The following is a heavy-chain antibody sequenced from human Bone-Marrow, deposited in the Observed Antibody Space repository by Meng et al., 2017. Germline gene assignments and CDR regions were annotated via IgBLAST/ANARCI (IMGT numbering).Heavy chain of an antibody. D-gene: IGHD3-3*02. CDR2: IKQDGSEK. CDR1: GFTFSSYS. CDR3: AKISYYFHY. Sequence: GGSLRLSCAASGFTFSSYSMNWVRQAPGKGLEWVATIKQDGSEKSYVDSVKGRFTISRDNAKNSLYLQMNSLRAEDTAVYYCAKISYYFHYWGQGTLVTVSS. V-gene: IGHV3-7*01. J-gene: IGHJ4*02.